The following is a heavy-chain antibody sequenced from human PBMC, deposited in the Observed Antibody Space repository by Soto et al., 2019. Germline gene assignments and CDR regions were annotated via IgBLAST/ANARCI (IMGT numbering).Heavy chain of an antibody. CDR3: ARRAARGAAAYRKNWFDP. Sequence: SETLSLTCTVSGGSISSSSYYWGWIRQPPGKGLEWIGSIYYSGSTYYNPSLKSRVTISVDTSKNQFSLKLSSVTAADTAVYYCARRAARGAAAYRKNWFDPWGQGTLLTVSS. CDR1: GGSISSSSYY. J-gene: IGHJ5*02. CDR2: IYYSGST. V-gene: IGHV4-39*01. D-gene: IGHD6-13*01.